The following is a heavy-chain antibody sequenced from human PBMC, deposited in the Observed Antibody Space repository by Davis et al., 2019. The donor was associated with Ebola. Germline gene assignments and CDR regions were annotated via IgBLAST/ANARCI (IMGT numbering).Heavy chain of an antibody. V-gene: IGHV3-7*01. CDR2: IKQDGSEK. D-gene: IGHD3-22*01. CDR3: TRDDNRGGNAFDI. CDR1: GFTFSRYW. Sequence: GGSLRLSCAASGFTFSRYWMSWFRQAPGKGLEWVANIKQDGSEKYYVDSVKGRFTVSRDNGKSSLYLQMNSLRAEDTAMYYCTRDDNRGGNAFDIWGQGTMVTVSS. J-gene: IGHJ3*02.